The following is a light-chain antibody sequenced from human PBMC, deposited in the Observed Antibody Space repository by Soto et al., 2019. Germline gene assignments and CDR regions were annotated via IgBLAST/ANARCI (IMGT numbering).Light chain of an antibody. V-gene: IGKV3-15*01. CDR3: QQNKVWPGT. Sequence: VLPQYQATLSVSPGERVTLSCRASQSVSSYLAWFQQKPGQAPRLLIYDASTRATGIPVRFSGSGSGTEFTLTISSLQSEDFGIYYCQQNKVWPGTSGQGGNVAIK. J-gene: IGKJ1*01. CDR2: DAS. CDR1: QSVSSY.